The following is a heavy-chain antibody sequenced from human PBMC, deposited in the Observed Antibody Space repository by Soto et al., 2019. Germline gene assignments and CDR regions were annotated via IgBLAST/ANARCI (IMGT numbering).Heavy chain of an antibody. CDR1: GGSISNYY. CDR2: IYYSGST. Sequence: SETLSLTCTVSGGSISNYYWRWIRQHPGKGLEWIGYIYYSGSTNYNPSLKSRVTISVDTSKNQFSLKLSSVTTADTAVYYCARDRGRGTKFDPWGQGTLVTVSS. D-gene: IGHD3-10*01. V-gene: IGHV4-59*01. J-gene: IGHJ5*02. CDR3: ARDRGRGTKFDP.